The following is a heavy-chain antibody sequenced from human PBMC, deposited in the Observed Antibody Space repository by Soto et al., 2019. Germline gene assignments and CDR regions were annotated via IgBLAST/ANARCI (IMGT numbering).Heavy chain of an antibody. D-gene: IGHD4-17*01. Sequence: LSLTCTVSGDSISAYYWSWIRQPPGKGLEWIGHIYNSGFTNYNPSLEGRVTISVDTSRNYFSLKVRSVTTADTAVYYCARLERTVTGYYYYYGVDVWGQGTTVTVSS. CDR3: ARLERTVTGYYYYYGVDV. V-gene: IGHV4-59*01. CDR2: IYNSGFT. CDR1: GDSISAYY. J-gene: IGHJ6*02.